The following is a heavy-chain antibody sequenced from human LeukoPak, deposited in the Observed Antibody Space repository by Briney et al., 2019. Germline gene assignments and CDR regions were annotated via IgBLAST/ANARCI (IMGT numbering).Heavy chain of an antibody. V-gene: IGHV3-23*01. J-gene: IGHJ4*02. Sequence: GGSLRLSCAASGFIVSSDYMTWVRQAPGKGLEWVSAISGSGGSTYYADSVKGRFTISRDNSKNTLYLQMNSLRAEDTAVYYCAKDKVGGWLVHGVQIDYWGQGTLVTVSS. D-gene: IGHD6-19*01. CDR3: AKDKVGGWLVHGVQIDY. CDR2: ISGSGGST. CDR1: GFIVSSDY.